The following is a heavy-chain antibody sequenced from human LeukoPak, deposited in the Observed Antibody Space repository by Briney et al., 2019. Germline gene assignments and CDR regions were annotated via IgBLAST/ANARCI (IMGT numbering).Heavy chain of an antibody. CDR1: GGSISSYY. J-gene: IGHJ6*03. Sequence: SETLSLTCTVSGGSISSYYWSWIRQPPRKGLEWIGYIYYSGSTNYNPSLKSRVTISVDTSKNQFSLKLSSVTAADTAVYYCATGPQFYYYYMDVWGKGTTVTVSS. CDR2: IYYSGST. V-gene: IGHV4-59*01. CDR3: ATGPQFYYYYMDV.